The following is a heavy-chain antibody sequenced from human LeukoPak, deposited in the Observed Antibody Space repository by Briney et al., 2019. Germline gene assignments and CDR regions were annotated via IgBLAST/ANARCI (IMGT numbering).Heavy chain of an antibody. Sequence: GGSLRLSCAASGFTFSRYWMSWVRQAPGKGLEWVANIKEDGSDKYYVGSMKDRFTISRDNAKSSLYLQMNNLRVDDTAVYCCARDEYNGYFEYWGQGTLVTVSS. CDR3: ARDEYNGYFEY. CDR2: IKEDGSDK. CDR1: GFTFSRYW. J-gene: IGHJ4*02. D-gene: IGHD1-26*01. V-gene: IGHV3-7*01.